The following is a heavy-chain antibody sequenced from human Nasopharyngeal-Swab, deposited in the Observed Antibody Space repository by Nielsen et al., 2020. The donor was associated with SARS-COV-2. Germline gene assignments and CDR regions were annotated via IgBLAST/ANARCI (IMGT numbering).Heavy chain of an antibody. J-gene: IGHJ6*03. V-gene: IGHV4-39*07. CDR1: GGSISSSSYY. CDR2: IYYSGST. CDR3: ARERGRGGIWNYYYYYMDV. Sequence: SETLSLTCTVSGGSISSSSYYWGWIRQPPGKGLEWIGSIYYSGSTYYNPSLKSRVTISVDTSKNQFSLKLSSGTAADTAVYYCARERGRGGIWNYYYYYMDVWGKGTTVTVSS. D-gene: IGHD3-10*01.